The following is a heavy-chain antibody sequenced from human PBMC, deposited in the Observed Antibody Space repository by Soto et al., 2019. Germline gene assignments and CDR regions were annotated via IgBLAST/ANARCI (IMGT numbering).Heavy chain of an antibody. Sequence: EVQLVESGGDLVQPGGSLKLSCAASGFTFGASNLQWVRQASGKGLEWLGRIGSKGETYATTYAASVKGRFTISRDDSTQTAYLQMNNLESEDTAVYYCSSDASDWFFNWGRGALVTVSS. CDR3: SSDASDWFFN. CDR1: GFTFGASN. D-gene: IGHD3-9*01. V-gene: IGHV3-73*02. CDR2: IGSKGETYAT. J-gene: IGHJ4*02.